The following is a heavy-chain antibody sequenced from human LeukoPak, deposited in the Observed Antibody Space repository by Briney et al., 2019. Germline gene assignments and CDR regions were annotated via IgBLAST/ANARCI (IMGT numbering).Heavy chain of an antibody. Sequence: SQTLSLTCAVSGGSISSGGYSWSWIRQPPGKGLEWIGYINHSGSTNYNPSLKSRVTISVDTSKNQFSLKLSSVTAADTAVYYCARHMTYYDFWSGRAGGYFDYWGQGTLVTVSS. V-gene: IGHV4-30-2*01. J-gene: IGHJ4*02. CDR1: GGSISSGGYS. D-gene: IGHD3-3*01. CDR3: ARHMTYYDFWSGRAGGYFDY. CDR2: INHSGST.